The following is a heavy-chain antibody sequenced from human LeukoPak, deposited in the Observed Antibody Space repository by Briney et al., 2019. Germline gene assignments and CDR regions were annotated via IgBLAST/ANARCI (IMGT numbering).Heavy chain of an antibody. Sequence: ASVKVSCTASGYTFTSYYMHWVRQAPGQGLEWMGIINPSGGSTSYAQKFQGRVTMTRDMSTNTVYMELSSLRSEDTAVYYCARGRYYYDSSGYLFDYWGQGTLVTVSS. CDR2: INPSGGST. J-gene: IGHJ4*02. CDR3: ARGRYYYDSSGYLFDY. D-gene: IGHD3-22*01. CDR1: GYTFTSYY. V-gene: IGHV1-46*01.